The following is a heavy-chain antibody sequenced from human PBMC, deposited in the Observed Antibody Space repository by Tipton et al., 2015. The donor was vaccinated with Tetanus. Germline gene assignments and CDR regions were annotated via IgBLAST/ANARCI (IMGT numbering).Heavy chain of an antibody. CDR3: ARHSAMPAAIVYYAMDV. Sequence: TLSLTCTVSVGAIIDSYWGWIRQSPGKGLEWIGYIYYSGSTNYSPSLKSRVTISIDTSKSQFSLKMTSVTAADTGMYYCARHSAMPAAIVYYAMDVWGQGTTVTVSS. V-gene: IGHV4-59*07. D-gene: IGHD2-2*02. CDR2: IYYSGST. CDR1: VGAIIDSY. J-gene: IGHJ6*02.